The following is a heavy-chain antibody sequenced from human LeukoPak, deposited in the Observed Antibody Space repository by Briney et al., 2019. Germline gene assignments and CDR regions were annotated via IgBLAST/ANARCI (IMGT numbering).Heavy chain of an antibody. CDR3: ARGLRSDCSGGSCYEGAFDI. J-gene: IGHJ3*02. D-gene: IGHD2-15*01. Sequence: GESLKISCKGSGYSFTSYWIGWVRQMPGKGLEWMGIIYPGDSDTRYSPSFQGQVTISADKSISTAYLQRSSLKASDTAMYYCARGLRSDCSGGSCYEGAFDIWGQGTMVTVSS. CDR2: IYPGDSDT. V-gene: IGHV5-51*01. CDR1: GYSFTSYW.